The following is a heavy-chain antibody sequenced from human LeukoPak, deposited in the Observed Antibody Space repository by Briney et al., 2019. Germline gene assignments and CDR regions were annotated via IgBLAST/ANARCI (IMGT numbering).Heavy chain of an antibody. CDR1: GFSLSNYW. CDR2: INQDGSEK. D-gene: IGHD3-10*01. V-gene: IGHV3-7*01. Sequence: GGSLRLSCAASGFSLSNYWMTWVRQALGKRLEWVTNINQDGSEKNYVDSVKGRFTISRDNAKNSLYLQMFSLRAEDTAVYYCARVGLWGSGRYWPDYWGQGTLVTVSS. J-gene: IGHJ4*02. CDR3: ARVGLWGSGRYWPDY.